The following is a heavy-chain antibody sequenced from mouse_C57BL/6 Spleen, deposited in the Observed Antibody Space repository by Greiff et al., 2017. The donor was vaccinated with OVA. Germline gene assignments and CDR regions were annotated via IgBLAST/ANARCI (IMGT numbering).Heavy chain of an antibody. J-gene: IGHJ3*01. CDR1: GFTFSDYG. D-gene: IGHD2-2*01. Sequence: EVKVVESGGGLVKPGGSLKLSCAASGFTFSDYGMHWVRQAPEKGLEWVAYISSGSSTIYYADTVKGRFTISRDNAKNTLFLQITSLRSEDTAMYYCASMVTTPWGQGTLVTVSA. CDR3: ASMVTTP. V-gene: IGHV5-17*01. CDR2: ISSGSSTI.